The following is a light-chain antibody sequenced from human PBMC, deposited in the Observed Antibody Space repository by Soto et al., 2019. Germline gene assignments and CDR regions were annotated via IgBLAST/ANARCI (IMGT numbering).Light chain of an antibody. CDR3: SSYTSRNTYV. CDR2: DVS. CDR1: SSDVGGYNY. V-gene: IGLV2-14*01. J-gene: IGLJ1*01. Sequence: QSALTQPASVSGSPGQSITISCTGTSSDVGGYNYVSWYQQHPGKAPKFMIYDVSNRPSGVSNRFSGSKSGNTASLTISGLHAEDVADYYCSSYTSRNTYVFGTGSQLTVL.